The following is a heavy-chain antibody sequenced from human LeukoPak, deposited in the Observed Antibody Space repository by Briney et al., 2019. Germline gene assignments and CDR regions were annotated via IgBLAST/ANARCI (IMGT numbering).Heavy chain of an antibody. CDR2: MYHSGFT. CDR1: GVSITSSDCY. D-gene: IGHD3-16*01. J-gene: IGHJ5*02. V-gene: IGHV4-39*07. Sequence: SETLSLTCTVSGVSITSSDCYWGWFRQSPGKGLEWIGSMYHSGFTYYNPSLKNRFTISNDMSTNQFSLKVASVTAADTAIYFCARDNRATVLYTFDPWGQGTLVTVAS. CDR3: ARDNRATVLYTFDP.